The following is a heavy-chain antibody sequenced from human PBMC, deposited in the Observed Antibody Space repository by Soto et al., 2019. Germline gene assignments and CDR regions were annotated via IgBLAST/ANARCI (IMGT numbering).Heavy chain of an antibody. D-gene: IGHD3-22*01. Sequence: SGGSLRLSCAASGFIFSSYWMSWVRQAPGKGLEWVANIKQDGSERYYVDSVKGRFTISRDNAKKSLYLQMNSLRAEDTALYYCARDPSYDRGPDFGYWGQGTLVTVSS. CDR1: GFIFSSYW. V-gene: IGHV3-7*01. J-gene: IGHJ4*02. CDR3: ARDPSYDRGPDFGY. CDR2: IKQDGSER.